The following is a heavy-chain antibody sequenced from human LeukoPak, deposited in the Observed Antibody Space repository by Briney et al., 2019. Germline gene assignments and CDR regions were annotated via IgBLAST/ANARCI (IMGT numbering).Heavy chain of an antibody. V-gene: IGHV1-8*01. CDR2: LNPNSGNT. CDR3: ARPHCSSTDCHPPEWFDP. D-gene: IGHD2-2*01. Sequence: ASVRVSCKTSGYTVTNYDINWVRQATGQGLEWMGWLNPNSGNTRYAQKFQGRVTMTRNTSISTAYMELSSLRSEDTAVYYCARPHCSSTDCHPPEWFDPWGQGTLVTVSS. J-gene: IGHJ5*02. CDR1: GYTVTNYD.